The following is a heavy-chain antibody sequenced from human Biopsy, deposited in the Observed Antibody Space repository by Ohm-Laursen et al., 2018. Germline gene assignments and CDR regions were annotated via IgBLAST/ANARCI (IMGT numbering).Heavy chain of an antibody. CDR3: ARRRCSSTSCVDWYFDL. CDR2: IDYSGST. CDR1: GGSFTYYY. J-gene: IGHJ2*01. D-gene: IGHD2-2*01. V-gene: IGHV4-59*08. Sequence: GTLSLTCTVSGGSFTYYYWSWIRQPPGEGLEWIAYIDYSGSTNCDPSLKSRVNISIDTSKNQFSLRLSVVTAADTAVYYCARRRCSSTSCVDWYFDLWGRGTLVTVSS.